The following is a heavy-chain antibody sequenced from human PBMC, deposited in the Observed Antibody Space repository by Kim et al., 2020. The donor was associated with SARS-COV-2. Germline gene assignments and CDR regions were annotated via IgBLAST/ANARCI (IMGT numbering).Heavy chain of an antibody. V-gene: IGHV3-11*06. Sequence: YADSVKGPFTISIDNAKNSLYRQMNSLIAEDTAVYYCAANLLTLFSGMDVWGQGTTVTVSS. D-gene: IGHD2-15*01. J-gene: IGHJ6*02. CDR3: AANLLTLFSGMDV.